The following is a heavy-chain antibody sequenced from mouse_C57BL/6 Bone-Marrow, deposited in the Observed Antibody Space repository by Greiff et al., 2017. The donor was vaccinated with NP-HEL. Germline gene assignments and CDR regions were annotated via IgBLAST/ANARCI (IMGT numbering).Heavy chain of an antibody. CDR2: ISYSGST. D-gene: IGHD3-1*01. Sequence: DVHLVESGPGMVKPSQSLSLTCTVTGYSITSGYDWHWIRHFPGNKLEWMGYISYSGSTNYNPSLKSRISITHDTSKNQFFLKLNSVTTEDTATYYCAREGLQYFDYWGQGTTLTVSS. CDR1: GYSITSGYD. CDR3: AREGLQYFDY. J-gene: IGHJ2*01. V-gene: IGHV3-1*01.